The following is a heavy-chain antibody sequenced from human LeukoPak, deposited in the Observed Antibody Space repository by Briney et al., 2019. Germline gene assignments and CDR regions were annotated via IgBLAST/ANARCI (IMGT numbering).Heavy chain of an antibody. CDR2: IRYDGTNT. Sequence: GGSLRLSCAASGLTFSNYGMHWVRQAPGKRLEWIAHIRYDGTNTYYTDSVKGRFTISRDNSKNTLYLQISSLRPEDTAVYYCAKDPYSKYAAYYYYMDVWGQGTTVTVSS. J-gene: IGHJ6*03. CDR1: GLTFSNYG. D-gene: IGHD4-11*01. V-gene: IGHV3-30*02. CDR3: AKDPYSKYAAYYYYMDV.